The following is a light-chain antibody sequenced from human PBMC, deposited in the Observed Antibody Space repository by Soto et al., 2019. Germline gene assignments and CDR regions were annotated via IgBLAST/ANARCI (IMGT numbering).Light chain of an antibody. V-gene: IGKV1-5*02. CDR1: QSVSTR. CDR2: DAS. Sequence: DIQMTQSPSSLSASVGDRATIICRASQSVSTRLAWYQQKPGKAPKVLIYDASSWAGGVPSRFTGSGSGTEFTLTISSLQPDDFATYYCQQYSVYWTFGQGTKVDIK. CDR3: QQYSVYWT. J-gene: IGKJ1*01.